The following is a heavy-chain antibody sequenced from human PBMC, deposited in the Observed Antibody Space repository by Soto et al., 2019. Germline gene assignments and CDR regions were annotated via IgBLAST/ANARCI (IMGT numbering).Heavy chain of an antibody. J-gene: IGHJ4*02. Sequence: GGSLRLSCAASGFIFKMYWMHWVRQSPGKGLVWISRIYNDGTYSDYADSVRGRFTISRDNVNDTLYLQMNNLRAEDSGLYYCKTGTRPISHGKGAYWGQGTQVTVYS. CDR2: IYNDGTYS. CDR3: KTGTRPISHGKGAY. CDR1: GFIFKMYW. D-gene: IGHD3-16*01. V-gene: IGHV3-74*01.